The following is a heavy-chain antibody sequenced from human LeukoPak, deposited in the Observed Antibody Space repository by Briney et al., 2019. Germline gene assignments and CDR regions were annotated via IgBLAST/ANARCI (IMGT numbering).Heavy chain of an antibody. J-gene: IGHJ5*02. CDR3: ASVGYYDSSGLP. CDR1: GFTFSSYS. V-gene: IGHV3-48*02. CDR2: ISSSGSTI. D-gene: IGHD3-22*01. Sequence: GGSLRLSCAASGFTFSSYSMNWVRQAPGKGLEWVSYISSSGSTIYYADSVKGRFTISRDNAKNSLYLQMNSLRDEDAAVYYCASVGYYDSSGLPWGQGTLVTVSS.